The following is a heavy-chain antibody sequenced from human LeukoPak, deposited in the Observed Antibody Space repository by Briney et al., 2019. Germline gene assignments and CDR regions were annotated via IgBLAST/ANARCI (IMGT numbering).Heavy chain of an antibody. J-gene: IGHJ3*02. Sequence: GGSLRLSCAASGFTVSSNYMSWVRQAPGKGLEWVSTISGSDGGTYYADSVKGRFTISRDNSKNTLYLQMNSLRAEDTAVYYCAKVVYDYVWGSYRRDDAFDIWGQGTMVTVSS. D-gene: IGHD3-16*02. V-gene: IGHV3-23*01. CDR2: ISGSDGGT. CDR3: AKVVYDYVWGSYRRDDAFDI. CDR1: GFTVSSNY.